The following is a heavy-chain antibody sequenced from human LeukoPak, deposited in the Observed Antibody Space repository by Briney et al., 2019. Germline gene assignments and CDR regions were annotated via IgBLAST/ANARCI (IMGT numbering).Heavy chain of an antibody. J-gene: IGHJ4*02. CDR1: GASISRYY. Sequence: PSDTLSLTCTVSGASISRYYWSWIRQPPGQGLEWIGYMYSTGSTNYNPSLKSRVTISVDTSKNQFSLKLTSVPAADTAVDFCAGHDYAEAPFHYWGQGALVTVSA. V-gene: IGHV4-59*08. D-gene: IGHD4-17*01. CDR3: AGHDYAEAPFHY. CDR2: MYSTGST.